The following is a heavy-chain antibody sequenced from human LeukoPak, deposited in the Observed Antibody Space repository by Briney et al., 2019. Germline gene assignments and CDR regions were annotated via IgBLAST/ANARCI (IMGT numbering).Heavy chain of an antibody. CDR2: IYTSGST. D-gene: IGHD3-10*01. V-gene: IGHV4-4*07. Sequence: SETLSLTCTVSGGSISNYYWSWIRQPAGKGLEWIGHIYTSGSTNYNPSLKSRVTMSVGTSKNQFSLRLSSVTAADTAVYYCARDLSLSLVRGATNWFDPWGQGTLVTVSS. CDR3: ARDLSLSLVRGATNWFDP. CDR1: GGSISNYY. J-gene: IGHJ5*02.